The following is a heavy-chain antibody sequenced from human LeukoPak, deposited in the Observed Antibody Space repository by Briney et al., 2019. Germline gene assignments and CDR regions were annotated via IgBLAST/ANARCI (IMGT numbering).Heavy chain of an antibody. V-gene: IGHV4-31*03. CDR1: GGSISSGGYY. Sequence: SETLSLTCTVSGGSISSGGYYWSWIRQHPGKGLEWIGYIYYSGSTYYNPSLKSRVTISVDTSKNQFSLKLGSVTAADTAVYYCARDQDGNWFDPWGQGTLVTVSS. J-gene: IGHJ5*02. CDR2: IYYSGST. D-gene: IGHD2-15*01. CDR3: ARDQDGNWFDP.